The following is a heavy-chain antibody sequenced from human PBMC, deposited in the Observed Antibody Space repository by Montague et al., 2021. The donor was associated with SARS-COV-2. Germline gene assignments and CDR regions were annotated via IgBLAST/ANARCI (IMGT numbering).Heavy chain of an antibody. J-gene: IGHJ4*02. CDR1: GGSISSSSYY. V-gene: IGHV4-39*01. D-gene: IGHD3-3*01. Sequence: SETLSLTCTVSGGSISSSSYYWGWIRQPPGKGLEWIGNIYYSGNTYYDPSLKSRVTIPVDTSKNQVSLKLSSVTAADTAVYYCANMGVGRITIFGVVSRRGLDYWGQGTLVTGSS. CDR2: IYYSGNT. CDR3: ANMGVGRITIFGVVSRRGLDY.